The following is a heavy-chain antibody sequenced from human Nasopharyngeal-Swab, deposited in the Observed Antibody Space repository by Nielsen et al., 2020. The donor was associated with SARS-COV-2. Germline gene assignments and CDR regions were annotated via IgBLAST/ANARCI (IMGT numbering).Heavy chain of an antibody. CDR2: ISYDGSNK. D-gene: IGHD1-26*01. Sequence: GESLKISCAASGFTFSSHGMHWVRQAPGKGLEWVAVISYDGSNKYYADSVKGRFTISRDNSKNTLYLQMNSLRAEDTAVYYCAKDRGAPDYWGQGTLVTVSS. CDR1: GFTFSSHG. V-gene: IGHV3-30*18. CDR3: AKDRGAPDY. J-gene: IGHJ4*02.